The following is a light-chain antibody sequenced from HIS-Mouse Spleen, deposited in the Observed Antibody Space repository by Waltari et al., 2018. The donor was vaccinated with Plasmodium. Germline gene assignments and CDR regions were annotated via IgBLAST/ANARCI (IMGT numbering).Light chain of an antibody. CDR2: DVS. Sequence: QSALTQPRSVSGSPGPSVTISCTGTSSDVGGYNYVSRYQPPPGKAPKLMMYDVSPRPAGVPRLYAGSNSGNTASLSISGREAENESDYYCCSYAGSDTYAFGTRTKVTIL. J-gene: IGLJ1*01. CDR3: CSYAGSDTYA. CDR1: SSDVGGYNY. V-gene: IGLV2-11*01.